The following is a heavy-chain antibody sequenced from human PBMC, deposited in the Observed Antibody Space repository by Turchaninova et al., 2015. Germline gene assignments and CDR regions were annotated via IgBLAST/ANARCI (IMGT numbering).Heavy chain of an antibody. J-gene: IGHJ4*02. CDR2: LVGGSGKT. CDR3: AAGVVATGSH. D-gene: IGHD5-12*01. CDR1: GFTFSDSA. V-gene: IGHV1-58*01. Sequence: QMQLVQSGPEVRKPGTSVKVSCKASGFTFSDSAVQWVRQARGPRLGGLGWLVGGSGKTNYAQDFLERVTMTRDMSTSPASMELRTLGFEDTAVYYCAAGVVATGSHWGQGSLVIVSS.